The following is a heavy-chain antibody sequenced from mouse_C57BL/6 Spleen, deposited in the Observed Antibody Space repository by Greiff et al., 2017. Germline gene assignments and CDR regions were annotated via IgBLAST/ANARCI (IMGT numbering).Heavy chain of an antibody. CDR3: DRCTTVVAPYFDY. CDR2: IDPANGNT. Sequence: EVQRVESVAELVRPGASVKLSCTASGFNIKNTYMHWVKQRPEQGLEWIGRIDPANGNTKYAPKFQGKATITADTSSNTAYLQLSSLTSEDTAIYYCDRCTTVVAPYFDYWGQGTTLTVSS. J-gene: IGHJ2*01. CDR1: GFNIKNTY. D-gene: IGHD1-1*01. V-gene: IGHV14-3*01.